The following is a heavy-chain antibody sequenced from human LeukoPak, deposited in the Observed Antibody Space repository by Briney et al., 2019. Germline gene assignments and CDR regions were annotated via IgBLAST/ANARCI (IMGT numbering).Heavy chain of an antibody. J-gene: IGHJ4*02. CDR3: ARVGYSYGSYYFDY. Sequence: ASVKVSCKASGYTFTSYDINWVRQATGQGLEWMGWMNPNSGNTGYAQKFQGGVTITRNTSISTAYMELSSLRSEDTAVYYCARVGYSYGSYYFDYWGQGTLVTVSS. CDR1: GYTFTSYD. D-gene: IGHD5-18*01. V-gene: IGHV1-8*03. CDR2: MNPNSGNT.